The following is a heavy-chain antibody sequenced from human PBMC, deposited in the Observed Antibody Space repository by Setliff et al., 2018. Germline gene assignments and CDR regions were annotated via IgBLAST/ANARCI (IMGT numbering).Heavy chain of an antibody. D-gene: IGHD3-3*01. V-gene: IGHV4-30-4*08. CDR2: IYYSGST. CDR3: ARGKTFFGAFIRAFDI. CDR1: GGSISSGDYY. J-gene: IGHJ3*02. Sequence: PSETLSLTCTVSGGSISSGDYYWSWIRQPPGKGLEWIGYIYYSGSTYYNPSLKSRVTISVDTSKNQFSLKLSSVTAAGTAVYYCARGKTFFGAFIRAFDIWGQGRMVTVSS.